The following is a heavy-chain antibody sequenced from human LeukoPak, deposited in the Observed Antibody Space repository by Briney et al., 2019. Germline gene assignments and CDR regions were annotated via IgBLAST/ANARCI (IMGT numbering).Heavy chain of an antibody. CDR2: TSYDASNK. D-gene: IGHD3-3*01. V-gene: IGHV3-30*04. CDR3: ARVFTPNLIFPRQKNAFDI. CDR1: GFSFSSYT. J-gene: IGHJ3*02. Sequence: GRSLRLSCAASGFSFSSYTMHWVRQAPGKGLEWVALTSYDASNKYYADSVKGRFTISRDSSKNMVYLQMNSLRAEDTAVYYCARVFTPNLIFPRQKNAFDIWGQGTMVTVSS.